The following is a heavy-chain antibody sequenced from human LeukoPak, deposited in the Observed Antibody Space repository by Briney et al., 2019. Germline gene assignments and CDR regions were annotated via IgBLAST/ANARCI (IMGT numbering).Heavy chain of an antibody. V-gene: IGHV3-21*01. CDR1: GFTFSSYT. CDR2: ISGGSTYI. Sequence: PGGSLRLSCAASGFTFSSYTMNWVRQAPGKGLEWVSSISGGSTYIYYADSVKGRFTISRDNTKNSVYLQMNSLRAEDTAVYYCARNYYYDSSGYYDRGPYYFDYWGQGTLVTVSS. J-gene: IGHJ4*02. D-gene: IGHD3-22*01. CDR3: ARNYYYDSSGYYDRGPYYFDY.